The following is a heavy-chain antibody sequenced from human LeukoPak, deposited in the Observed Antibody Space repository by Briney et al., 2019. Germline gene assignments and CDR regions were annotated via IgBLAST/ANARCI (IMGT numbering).Heavy chain of an antibody. CDR2: ISYDGSNK. D-gene: IGHD1-7*01. V-gene: IGHV3-30*04. CDR3: ARGQLDLRFEYFQH. J-gene: IGHJ1*01. CDR1: GFTFSSYA. Sequence: GGSLRLSCAASGFTFSSYAMHWVRQAPGKGLKWVAVISYDGSNKYYADSVKGRFTISRDNSKNTLYLQMNSLRAEDAAVYYCARGQLDLRFEYFQHWGQGTLVTVSS.